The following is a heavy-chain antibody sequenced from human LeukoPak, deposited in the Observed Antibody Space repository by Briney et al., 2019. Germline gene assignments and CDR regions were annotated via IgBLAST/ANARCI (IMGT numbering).Heavy chain of an antibody. CDR2: IIPIFGTA. D-gene: IGHD6-6*01. CDR1: GGTFISYA. CDR3: ARDRDSSSSYYGMDV. J-gene: IGHJ6*02. V-gene: IGHV1-69*13. Sequence: SVKVSCKASGGTFISYAISWVRQAPGQGLEWMGGIIPIFGTANYAQKFQGRVTITADESTSTAYMELSSLRSEDTAVYYCARDRDSSSSYYGMDVWGQGTTVTVSS.